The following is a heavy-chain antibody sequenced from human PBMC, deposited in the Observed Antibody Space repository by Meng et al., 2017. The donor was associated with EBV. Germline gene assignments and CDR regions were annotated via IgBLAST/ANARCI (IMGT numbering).Heavy chain of an antibody. J-gene: IGHJ4*02. CDR2: VETKTSKYAT. CDR1: GFIFRDLA. CDR3: WGDLNYGSY. D-gene: IGHD3-16*01. Sequence: LVGSGGGCVQAGGSLKLPCGAFGFIFRDLAMHWVRQASGKGLEWVGRVETKTSKYATAYAASVKGRFSVSRDDSKNMVFLEMNSLKTEDTARYYCWGDLNYGSYWGQGTLVTVSS. V-gene: IGHV3-73*01.